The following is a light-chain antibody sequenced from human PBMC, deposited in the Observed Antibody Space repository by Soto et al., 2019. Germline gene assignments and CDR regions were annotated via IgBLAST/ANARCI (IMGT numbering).Light chain of an antibody. V-gene: IGKV3-15*01. CDR1: QSVSNK. Sequence: EIVMTQSPATLSVSPGERATLSCRASQSVSNKLAWYQQTPGQAPRLLIYGASTRATGIPARFSGSGSGTECTLTISSLQSEDFAVYYCQQYSNWPPWTFGQGTKVEIK. CDR2: GAS. J-gene: IGKJ1*01. CDR3: QQYSNWPPWT.